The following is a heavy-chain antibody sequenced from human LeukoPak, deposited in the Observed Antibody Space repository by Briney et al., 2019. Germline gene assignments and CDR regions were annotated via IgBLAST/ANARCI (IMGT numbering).Heavy chain of an antibody. V-gene: IGHV3-21*01. CDR3: ARVGSWDTFDV. D-gene: IGHD3-10*01. Sequence: GGSLRLSCAASGFTFSNAWMSWVRQAPGKGLEWVSSISSSSTYIYYADSVKGRFTISRDNAKNSLYLQMNSLRAEDTAVYHCARVGSWDTFDVWGQGTMVTVSS. J-gene: IGHJ3*01. CDR2: ISSSSTYI. CDR1: GFTFSNAW.